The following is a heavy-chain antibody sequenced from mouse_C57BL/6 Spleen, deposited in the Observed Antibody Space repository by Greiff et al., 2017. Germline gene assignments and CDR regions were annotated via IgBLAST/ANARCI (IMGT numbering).Heavy chain of an antibody. CDR3: ARGIYYDDDGDAMDY. CDR2: IDPNSGGT. Sequence: QVQLQQPGAELVKPGASVKLSCKASGYTFTSYWMHWVKQRPGRGLEWIGRIDPNSGGTKYNEKFKSKATLTVDKPSSTAYMQLSSLTSEDSAVYYCARGIYYDDDGDAMDYWGQGTSVTVSS. J-gene: IGHJ4*01. D-gene: IGHD2-4*01. V-gene: IGHV1-72*01. CDR1: GYTFTSYW.